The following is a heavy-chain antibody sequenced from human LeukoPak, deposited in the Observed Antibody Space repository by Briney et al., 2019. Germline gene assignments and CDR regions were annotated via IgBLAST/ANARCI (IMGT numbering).Heavy chain of an antibody. V-gene: IGHV4-39*01. J-gene: IGHJ5*02. Sequence: SETLSLTCTVSGGSISSSSYYWGWIRQPPGKGLEWIGSIYYSGSTYYNPSLKSRVTISVDTSKNQFSLKLSSVTAADTAVYYCARLWDIVVVEGNRFDPWGQGTLVTVSS. D-gene: IGHD2-15*01. CDR2: IYYSGST. CDR3: ARLWDIVVVEGNRFDP. CDR1: GGSISSSSYY.